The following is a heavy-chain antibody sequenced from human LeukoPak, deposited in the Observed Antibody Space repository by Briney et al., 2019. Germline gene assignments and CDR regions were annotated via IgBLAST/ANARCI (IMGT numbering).Heavy chain of an antibody. Sequence: ASVKVSCKASGYTFTGYYMHWVRQAPGQGLEWMGWINPNSGGTNYAQKFQGRVTMTRDTSISTAYMELSRLRSDDTAVYYCAHEPYSSGYYSPIGAFDIWGQGTMVTVSS. CDR3: AHEPYSSGYYSPIGAFDI. J-gene: IGHJ3*02. D-gene: IGHD3-22*01. V-gene: IGHV1-2*02. CDR2: INPNSGGT. CDR1: GYTFTGYY.